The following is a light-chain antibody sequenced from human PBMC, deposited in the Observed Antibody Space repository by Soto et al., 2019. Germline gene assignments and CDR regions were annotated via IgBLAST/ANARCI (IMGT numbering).Light chain of an antibody. CDR3: CSFSGSSTLYV. J-gene: IGLJ1*01. CDR1: SSDVGGYNY. CDR2: DVN. V-gene: IGLV2-11*01. Sequence: QSVLTQPRSVSGSPGQSVTISCTGTSSDVGGYNYVSWYQQHPGKAPKLIIYDVNKRPSGVPDRFSGSRSGNTASLTISGLKAEDEADYYCCSFSGSSTLYVFGTGTKLTVL.